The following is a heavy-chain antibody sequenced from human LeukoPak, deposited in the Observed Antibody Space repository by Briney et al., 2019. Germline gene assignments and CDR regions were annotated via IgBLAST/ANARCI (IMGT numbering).Heavy chain of an antibody. V-gene: IGHV3-74*01. CDR2: INNDGSNT. CDR1: GFTFSSYW. Sequence: PGGSLTLSCAASGFTFSSYWMHWVRQAPGKGLVWVSHINNDGSNTSYADSVKGRFTISRDNAKNTVYLQMNSLRAGDTAVYCCARAFSTNYMDFWGKGTTVTVSS. CDR3: ARAFSTNYMDF. D-gene: IGHD5/OR15-5a*01. J-gene: IGHJ6*03.